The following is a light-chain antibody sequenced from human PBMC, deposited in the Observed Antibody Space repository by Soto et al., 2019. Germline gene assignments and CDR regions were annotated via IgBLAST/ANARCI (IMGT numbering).Light chain of an antibody. Sequence: EIVLTQSPATLSLSPGERATLSCRASQSVSSYLAWYQQKPGQAPRLLIYDASNRATGIPARFSGSGSVTDFTLTISSLEPEDFAVYYCQQRSNWRGTFGQGTKVDIK. CDR3: QQRSNWRGT. CDR2: DAS. V-gene: IGKV3-11*01. J-gene: IGKJ1*01. CDR1: QSVSSY.